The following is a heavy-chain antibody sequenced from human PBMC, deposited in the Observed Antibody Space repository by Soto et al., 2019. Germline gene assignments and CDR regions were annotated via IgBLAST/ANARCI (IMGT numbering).Heavy chain of an antibody. CDR2: INHSGST. CDR3: ARGSKLSYYYDSSQGYFDY. D-gene: IGHD3-22*01. V-gene: IGHV4-34*01. CDR1: GGSFSGYY. Sequence: SETLSLTCAVYGGSFSGYYWSWIRQPPGKGLEWIGEINHSGSTNYNPSLKSRVTISVDTSKNQFSLKLSSVTAADTAVYYCARGSKLSYYYDSSQGYFDYWGQGTLVTVSS. J-gene: IGHJ4*02.